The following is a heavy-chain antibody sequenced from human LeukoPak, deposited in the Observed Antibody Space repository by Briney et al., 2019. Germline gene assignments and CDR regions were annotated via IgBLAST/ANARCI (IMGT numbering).Heavy chain of an antibody. V-gene: IGHV4-59*01. CDR1: GGSISSNY. D-gene: IGHD1-26*01. CDR2: MYYSGST. J-gene: IGHJ5*02. Sequence: SETLSLTCTVSGGSISSNYWSWIRQPPGKGLEWIGYMYYSGSTNYNPSLKSRVTISVDTSKNQFSLKLSSVTAADTAVYYCARGLVGAPRFDPWGQGTLVTVSS. CDR3: ARGLVGAPRFDP.